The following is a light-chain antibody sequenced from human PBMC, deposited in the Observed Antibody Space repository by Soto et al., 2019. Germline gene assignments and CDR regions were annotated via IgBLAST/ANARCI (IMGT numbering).Light chain of an antibody. CDR1: SSNIGAGYD. J-gene: IGLJ1*01. CDR2: GNS. V-gene: IGLV1-40*01. Sequence: QSALTQPPSVSVAPGQRVTISCTGSSSNIGAGYDVHWYQQLPGTAPNLLIYGNSNRPSGVPDRFSGSKSGTSASLAITGLQAEDEADYYCQSYDSSLSGSQVFGTGTKVTVL. CDR3: QSYDSSLSGSQV.